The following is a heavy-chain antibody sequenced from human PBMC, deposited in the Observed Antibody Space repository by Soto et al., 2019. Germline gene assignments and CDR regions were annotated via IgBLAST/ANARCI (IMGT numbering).Heavy chain of an antibody. D-gene: IGHD6-13*01. J-gene: IGHJ3*02. CDR1: GGTFNSYY. CDR2: IIPVLRTA. Sequence: QVQLVQSGAEVKKPGSSVKVSCKASGGTFNSYYMSWVRQAPGQGLEWMGGIIPVLRTANYAQKFQGRVTTTADESTSTAYMEVSTLRFDDSAVYYCASLVTAAGTIGAYDIWGQGSMVTVSS. CDR3: ASLVTAAGTIGAYDI. V-gene: IGHV1-69*01.